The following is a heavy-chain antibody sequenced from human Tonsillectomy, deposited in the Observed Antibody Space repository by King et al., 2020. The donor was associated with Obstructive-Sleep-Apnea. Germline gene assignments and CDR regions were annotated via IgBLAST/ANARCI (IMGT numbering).Heavy chain of an antibody. CDR1: GYSFTGYW. CDR2: IYPGDSDT. CDR3: ARLGFCGSTSCPAEYFQH. J-gene: IGHJ1*01. V-gene: IGHV5-51*01. Sequence: QLVQSGAEVKKPGESLKISCKGSGYSFTGYWIGWGRQMPGKGLEWIGIIYPGDSDTRYSPSFQVQVTISADKSLRTAPLQWGSLKASDTAMYYCARLGFCGSTSCPAEYFQHWGQGTLVTVSS. D-gene: IGHD2-2*01.